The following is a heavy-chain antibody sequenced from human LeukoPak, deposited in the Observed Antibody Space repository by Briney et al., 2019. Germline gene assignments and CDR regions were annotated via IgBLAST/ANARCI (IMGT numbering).Heavy chain of an antibody. D-gene: IGHD6-13*01. V-gene: IGHV4-34*01. J-gene: IGHJ4*02. CDR3: ARAGSSWSIFDY. CDR2: INHSGST. CDR1: GGSFSGYY. Sequence: SETLSLTCAVYGGSFSGYYWSWIRQPPGKGPEWIGEINHSGSTNDNPSLKSRLTISVDTSKNQFSLKLSSVTAADTAVYYCARAGSSWSIFDYWGQGTLVTVSS.